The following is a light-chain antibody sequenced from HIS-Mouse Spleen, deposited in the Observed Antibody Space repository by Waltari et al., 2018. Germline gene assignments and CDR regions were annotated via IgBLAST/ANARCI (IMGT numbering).Light chain of an antibody. CDR3: CSYAGSSTCV. CDR1: SSDVGSYNL. CDR2: EGS. J-gene: IGLJ3*02. V-gene: IGLV2-23*01. Sequence: QSALTQPASVSGSPGQSITISCTGTSSDVGSYNLVSWYQQHPGKAPKLMIYEGSKRPSGVSNRFSGYTSGHTAYLTISGLQAEDEADYYCCSYAGSSTCVFGGGTKLTVL.